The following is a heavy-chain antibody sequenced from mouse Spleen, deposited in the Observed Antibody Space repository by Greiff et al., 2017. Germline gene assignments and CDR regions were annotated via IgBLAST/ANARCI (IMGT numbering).Heavy chain of an antibody. J-gene: IGHJ3*01. Sequence: EVQLVESGPELVKPGASVKMSCKASGYTFTSYVMHWVKQKPGQGLEWIGYINPYNDGTKYNEKFKGKATLTSDKSSSTAYMELSSLTSEDSAVYYCARPYYGREGFPAYWGQGTLVTVSA. D-gene: IGHD1-1*01. CDR1: GYTFTSYV. CDR2: INPYNDGT. CDR3: ARPYYGREGFPAY. V-gene: IGHV1-14*01.